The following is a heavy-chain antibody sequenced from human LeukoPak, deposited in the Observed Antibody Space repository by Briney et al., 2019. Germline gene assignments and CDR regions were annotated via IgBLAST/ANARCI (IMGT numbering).Heavy chain of an antibody. CDR3: ASLTWGAASALDS. CDR2: IIPILGIA. D-gene: IGHD3-16*01. J-gene: IGHJ5*01. V-gene: IGHV1-69*04. Sequence: GASVKVSCKASGGTFSSYAISWVRQAPGQGLEWMGRIIPILGIANYAQKFQGRVTITADKSTSTAYMELSSLRSEDTAVYYCASLTWGAASALDSWGQGTLVTVSS. CDR1: GGTFSSYA.